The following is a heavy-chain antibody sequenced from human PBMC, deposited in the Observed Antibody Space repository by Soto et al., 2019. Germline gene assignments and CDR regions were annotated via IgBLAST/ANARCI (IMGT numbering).Heavy chain of an antibody. J-gene: IGHJ3*02. V-gene: IGHV3-66*01. CDR1: GFTVSSNY. Sequence: GGSLRLSCVVSGFTVSSNYMSWVRQAPGKGLEWVSVIYSGGNTHYADSVKGRITISRDNSKNTLYPQMNSLRVEDTAVYYCARGATALTLHDAFDIWGQGTMVTVSS. CDR2: IYSGGNT. CDR3: ARGATALTLHDAFDI. D-gene: IGHD5-12*01.